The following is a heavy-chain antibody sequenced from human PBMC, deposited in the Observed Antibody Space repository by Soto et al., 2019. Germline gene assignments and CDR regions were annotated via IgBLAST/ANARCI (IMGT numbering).Heavy chain of an antibody. CDR1: GGTFSSYA. CDR2: IIPIFGTA. D-gene: IGHD2-8*01. CDR3: ARWWMYAPRFDP. J-gene: IGHJ5*02. Sequence: SVKVSCKASGGTFSSYAISWVRQAPGQGLEWMGGIIPIFGTANYAQKFQGRVTITADESTSTAYMELSSLRSEDTAVYYCARWWMYAPRFDPWGQGTLVTVPQ. V-gene: IGHV1-69*13.